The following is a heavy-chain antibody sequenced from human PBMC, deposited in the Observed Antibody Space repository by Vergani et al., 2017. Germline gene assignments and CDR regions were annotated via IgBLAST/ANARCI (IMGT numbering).Heavy chain of an antibody. V-gene: IGHV3-23*01. CDR3: ARGVQTMIDDNWYFDL. CDR2: ISGSGGST. J-gene: IGHJ2*01. CDR1: GFTFSSYA. Sequence: EVQLLESGGGLVQPGGSLRLSCAASGFTFSSYAMSWVRQAPGKGLEWVSAISGSGGSTYYADSVKGRFTISRDNSKNTLYLQMNSLRAEDTAVYYCARGVQTMIDDNWYFDLWGRGTLVTVSS. D-gene: IGHD3-22*01.